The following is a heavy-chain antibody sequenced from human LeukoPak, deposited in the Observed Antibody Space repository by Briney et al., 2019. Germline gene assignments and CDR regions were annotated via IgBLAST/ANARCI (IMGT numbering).Heavy chain of an antibody. V-gene: IGHV1-8*01. D-gene: IGHD6-19*01. CDR2: MNPNSGNT. Sequence: ASVTVSFKASGYTLTSFDFNWVRQVPGQGLEWMGWMNPNSGNTGYAQKFQGRVTMTRDTSVSTGYMELSSLRSEDTAVYYCARGPWGGYGSGGIYYFDYWGQGTLVTVSS. CDR1: GYTLTSFD. J-gene: IGHJ4*02. CDR3: ARGPWGGYGSGGIYYFDY.